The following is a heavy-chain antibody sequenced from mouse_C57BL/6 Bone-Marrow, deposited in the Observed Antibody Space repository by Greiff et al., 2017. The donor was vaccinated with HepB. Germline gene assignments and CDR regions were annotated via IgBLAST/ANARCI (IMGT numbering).Heavy chain of an antibody. CDR3: ARPDYYGSSYRYFDV. V-gene: IGHV5-9*04. CDR2: ISGGGGNT. D-gene: IGHD1-1*01. J-gene: IGHJ1*03. CDR1: GFTFSSYT. Sequence: EVQGVESGGGLVKPGGSLKLSCAASGFTFSSYTMSWVRQTPEKRLEWVATISGGGGNTYYPDSVKGRFTISRDNAKNTLYLQMSNLRSEDTAVYYSARPDYYGSSYRYFDVWGTGTTVTVSS.